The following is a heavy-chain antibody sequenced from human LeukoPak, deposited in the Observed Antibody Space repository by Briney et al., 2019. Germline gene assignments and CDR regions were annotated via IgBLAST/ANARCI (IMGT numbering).Heavy chain of an antibody. CDR1: GFTLFNYA. D-gene: IGHD2-21*02. CDR3: AKCMSSTGVCLKFDY. J-gene: IGHJ4*02. V-gene: IGHV3-23*01. CDR2: IGSDSTT. Sequence: GGSLSLSCAASGFTLFNYAMSWVRHAPGKGLEWVSCIGSDSTTFYTDSVKGRFTITRDNSKNTVYLLIVSLGAEDTAVYYCAKCMSSTGVCLKFDYWGQGVLVA.